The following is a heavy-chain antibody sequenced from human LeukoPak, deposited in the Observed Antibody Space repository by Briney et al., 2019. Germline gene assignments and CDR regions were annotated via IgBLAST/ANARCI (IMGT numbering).Heavy chain of an antibody. J-gene: IGHJ4*02. CDR2: INPNSGGT. Sequence: GASVKVSCKASGYTFTGYYMHWVRQAPGQGLEWMGWINPNSGGTNYAQKFQGRVTMTRDTSISTAYMELSRLRSDDTAVYYCAAEGSSSWYGTSFSPMGGFDYWGQGTLVTVSS. D-gene: IGHD6-13*01. CDR1: GYTFTGYY. V-gene: IGHV1-2*02. CDR3: AAEGSSSWYGTSFSPMGGFDY.